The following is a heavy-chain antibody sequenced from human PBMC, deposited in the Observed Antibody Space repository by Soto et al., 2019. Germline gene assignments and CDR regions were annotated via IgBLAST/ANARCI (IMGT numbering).Heavy chain of an antibody. CDR1: GVSFSGCY. Sequence: SVTLSLSCALYGVSFSGCYLSWIRPPPGKGLEWIVEINHSGSTNYNPSLKSRVTISVDTSKNQFSLKLSSVTAADTAVYYCTRGGDSSSGYDYWGQGTLVTVA. D-gene: IGHD6-13*01. V-gene: IGHV4-34*01. J-gene: IGHJ4*02. CDR2: INHSGST. CDR3: TRGGDSSSGYDY.